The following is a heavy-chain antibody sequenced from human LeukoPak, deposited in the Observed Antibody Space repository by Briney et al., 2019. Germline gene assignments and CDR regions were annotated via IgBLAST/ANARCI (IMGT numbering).Heavy chain of an antibody. CDR3: ARGRQYQLLSPFDY. D-gene: IGHD2-2*01. Sequence: ASVKVSCKASGGTFSSYAISWVRQAPGQGLEWMGGIIPIFGTASYAQKFQGRVTITADESTSTAYMELSSLRSEDTAVYYCARGRQYQLLSPFDYWGQGTLVTVSS. J-gene: IGHJ4*02. V-gene: IGHV1-69*01. CDR1: GGTFSSYA. CDR2: IIPIFGTA.